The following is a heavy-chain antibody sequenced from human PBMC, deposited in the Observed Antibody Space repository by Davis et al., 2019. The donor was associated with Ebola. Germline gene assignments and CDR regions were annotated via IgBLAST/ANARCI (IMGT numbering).Heavy chain of an antibody. CDR2: VQNDVNTE. CDR3: AKDYGSGSYAFDY. D-gene: IGHD3-10*01. Sequence: GESLKISCVTSGFTFSPYGMHWVRQAPGKGLEWMAFVQNDVNTEQYADSVKGRFTISRDNSKNMMYLQMNSLRAEDTAVYYCAKDYGSGSYAFDYWGQGTLVTVSS. J-gene: IGHJ4*02. V-gene: IGHV3-30*02. CDR1: GFTFSPYG.